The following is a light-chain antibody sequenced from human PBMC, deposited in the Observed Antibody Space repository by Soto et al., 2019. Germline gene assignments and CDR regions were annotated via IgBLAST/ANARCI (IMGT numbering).Light chain of an antibody. CDR1: QSVSIY. Sequence: DVQMTQSPSSLSASVGDRVTITCRASQSVSIYLNWYQQKPGKAPNLLISAASSLESGVPSRFRGSGSGTVFILTISGLQPEDFASYYCQQSYSTPPWTFGQGTKVEIK. CDR2: AAS. J-gene: IGKJ1*01. CDR3: QQSYSTPPWT. V-gene: IGKV1-39*01.